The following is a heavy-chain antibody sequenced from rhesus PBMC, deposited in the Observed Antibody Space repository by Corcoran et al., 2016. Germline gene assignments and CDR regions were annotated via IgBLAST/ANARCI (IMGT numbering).Heavy chain of an antibody. J-gene: IGHJ4*01. V-gene: IGHV4-165*02. D-gene: IGHD5-30*01. CDR3: ARSDAVGTAIDC. CDR2: IGGTTGIT. CDR1: GGSIRGFY. Sequence: VQLQESGPGLVKPSETLSLTCDVFGGSIRGFYWNGIRQPPGKGLEWIGYIGGTTGITYYNPSLKSQVTISTDTSKNQSSLKLNSLTAADTAVYYCARSDAVGTAIDCWGQGVLVTVSS.